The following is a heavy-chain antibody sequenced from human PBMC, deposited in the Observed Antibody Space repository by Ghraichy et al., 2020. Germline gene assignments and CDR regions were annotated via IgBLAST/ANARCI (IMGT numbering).Heavy chain of an antibody. CDR3: ASTTSWSSTRDY. J-gene: IGHJ4*02. V-gene: IGHV3-23*01. CDR1: GFTFSSCA. CDR2: ISGSGGIT. Sequence: GGSLRLSCAASGFTFSSCAMSWVRQAPGKGLEWVSGISGSGGITHYADSVKGRFTISRDNSKNTLYLQMNDLRAEDTAVYYCASTTSWSSTRDYWGQGTLVTVSS. D-gene: IGHD2-2*01.